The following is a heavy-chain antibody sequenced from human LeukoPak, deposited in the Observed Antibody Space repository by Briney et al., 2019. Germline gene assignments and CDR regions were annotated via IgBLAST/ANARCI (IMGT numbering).Heavy chain of an antibody. J-gene: IGHJ4*02. CDR2: ISGSGGST. CDR1: GFTFSSYA. D-gene: IGHD2-21*02. Sequence: GGSLRLSCAASGFTFSSYAMSWVRQAPGKGLEWVSAISGSGGSTYYADSVKGRFTISRDNSKNTLYLQMNSLRAEDTAVYYCAKDQLAYCGGDCPPNYWGQGTLVTVSS. V-gene: IGHV3-23*01. CDR3: AKDQLAYCGGDCPPNY.